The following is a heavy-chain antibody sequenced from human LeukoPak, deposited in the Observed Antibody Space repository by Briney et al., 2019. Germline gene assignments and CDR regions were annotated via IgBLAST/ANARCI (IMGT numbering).Heavy chain of an antibody. J-gene: IGHJ4*02. CDR2: IHHDGRI. CDR1: GGSIDSTNW. D-gene: IGHD1-26*01. Sequence: SETLSLTCGVSGGSIDSTNWWNWVRQPPGKGLEWIGEIHHDGRINYNPSLKSRVTISVDTSKNQFSLKLSSVTAADTAVYYCARQSRWELQDFDYWGQGTLVTVSS. V-gene: IGHV4/OR15-8*01. CDR3: ARQSRWELQDFDY.